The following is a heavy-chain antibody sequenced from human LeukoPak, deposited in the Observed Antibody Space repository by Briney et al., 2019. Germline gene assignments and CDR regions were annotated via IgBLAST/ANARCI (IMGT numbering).Heavy chain of an antibody. V-gene: IGHV1-18*01. CDR2: ISAYNGNT. D-gene: IGHD2-15*01. CDR1: GYTFTNYA. Sequence: GASVKVSCKASGYTFTNYAISWVRQAPGQGLEWIGRISAYNGNTSYAQKFQDRVILTTDTSTSTAYMELRSLRSDDTAVYYCARTRARYCSGGSCRNWFDPWGQGTLVTVSS. CDR3: ARTRARYCSGGSCRNWFDP. J-gene: IGHJ5*02.